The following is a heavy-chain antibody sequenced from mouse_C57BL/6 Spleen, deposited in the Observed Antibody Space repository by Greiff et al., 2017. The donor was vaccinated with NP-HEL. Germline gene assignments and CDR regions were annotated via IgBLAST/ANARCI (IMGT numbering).Heavy chain of an antibody. CDR2: ISDGGSYT. J-gene: IGHJ1*03. CDR3: ARALYYSNPVGYFDV. Sequence: EVKLMESGGGLVKPGGSLKLSCAASGFTFSSYAMSWVRQTPEKRLEWVATISDGGSYTYYPDNVKGRFTISRDNAKNNLYLQMSHLKSEDTAMYYGARALYYSNPVGYFDVWGTGTTVTVSS. D-gene: IGHD2-5*01. CDR1: GFTFSSYA. V-gene: IGHV5-4*03.